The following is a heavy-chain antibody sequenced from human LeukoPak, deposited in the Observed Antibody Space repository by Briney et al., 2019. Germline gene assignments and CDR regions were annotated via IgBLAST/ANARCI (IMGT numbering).Heavy chain of an antibody. J-gene: IGHJ4*02. CDR3: AGGAGWLIDY. Sequence: PWGSLRLSCAASGFSFGRHWMNWVRQAPGKGLEWVANIRQDGSEKNYVDSVKGRFTISRDNAKNSLFLQMDSLRAEDTAVYYCAGGAGWLIDYWGQGTLVTVSS. CDR1: GFSFGRHW. V-gene: IGHV3-7*03. CDR2: IRQDGSEK. D-gene: IGHD3-16*01.